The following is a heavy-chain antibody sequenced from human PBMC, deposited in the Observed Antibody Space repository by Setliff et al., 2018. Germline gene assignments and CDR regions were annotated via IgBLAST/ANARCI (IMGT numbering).Heavy chain of an antibody. Sequence: SVKVSCKASGYTFTTYYMHWVRQAPGQGLEWMGGIIPIFGTANYAQKFQGRLTIITDESTNTAFMQLSSLRSDDTAVYYCVREGVDSRSSTDYRYYMDVWGKGTTVTVSS. D-gene: IGHD3-22*01. V-gene: IGHV1-69*05. CDR1: GYTFTTYY. CDR3: VREGVDSRSSTDYRYYMDV. J-gene: IGHJ6*03. CDR2: IIPIFGTA.